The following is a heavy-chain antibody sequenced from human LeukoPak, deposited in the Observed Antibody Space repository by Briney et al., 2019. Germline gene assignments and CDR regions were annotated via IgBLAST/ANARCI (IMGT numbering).Heavy chain of an antibody. Sequence: PGGSLRLSCAASGFTFSSYSMNWVRQAPGKGLESVSSISSSSSYIYYADSVKGRFTISRDNAKNSLYLRMNSLRAEDTAVYYCARDTWDIVVVVAATDQNDAFDIWGQGTMVTVSS. V-gene: IGHV3-21*01. CDR1: GFTFSSYS. CDR2: ISSSSSYI. J-gene: IGHJ3*02. D-gene: IGHD2-15*01. CDR3: ARDTWDIVVVVAATDQNDAFDI.